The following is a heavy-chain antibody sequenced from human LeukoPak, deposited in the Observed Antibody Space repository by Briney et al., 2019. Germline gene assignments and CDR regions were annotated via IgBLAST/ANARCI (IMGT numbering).Heavy chain of an antibody. V-gene: IGHV4-59*01. CDR2: IYYSGST. CDR1: GGSISSYY. J-gene: IGHJ4*02. Sequence: KPSETLSLTCTVSGGSISSYYWSWIRQPPGKGLEWIGYIYYSGSTNYNPSLKSRVTISVDTSKNQFSLKLSSVTAADTAVYYCARDREDDDIPGTYRYTGHFDFWGQGTLVTVSS. D-gene: IGHD3-16*02. CDR3: ARDREDDDIPGTYRYTGHFDF.